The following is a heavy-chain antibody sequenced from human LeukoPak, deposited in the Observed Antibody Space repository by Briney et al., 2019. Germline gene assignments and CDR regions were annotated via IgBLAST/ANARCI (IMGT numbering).Heavy chain of an antibody. CDR2: INPVGGST. J-gene: IGHJ4*02. Sequence: ASVKVSCKASGYTFTTYYIHLVRQAPGQGLEWMGFINPVGGSTSYAQKFQGRLTMTRDTSTSAVYMELSSLRSEDTAMYYCARNVGSGFDYWGQGTLVTVSS. D-gene: IGHD1-1*01. CDR3: ARNVGSGFDY. V-gene: IGHV1-46*01. CDR1: GYTFTTYY.